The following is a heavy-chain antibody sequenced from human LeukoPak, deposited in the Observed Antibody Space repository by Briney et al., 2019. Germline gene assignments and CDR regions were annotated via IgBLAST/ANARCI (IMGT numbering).Heavy chain of an antibody. J-gene: IGHJ4*02. CDR2: VFYPGST. CDR1: GGPINRHY. CDR3: ASRPAGSTWYGVFDY. Sequence: SETLSLTCTVSGGPINRHYWSWIRQPPGKGLEWIGYVFYPGSTNYNPSLKSRVTMSLDTSRDQFSLRLTSVTAADTAIYYCASRPAGSTWYGVFDYWSQGTLVTVSS. V-gene: IGHV4-59*11. D-gene: IGHD6-13*01.